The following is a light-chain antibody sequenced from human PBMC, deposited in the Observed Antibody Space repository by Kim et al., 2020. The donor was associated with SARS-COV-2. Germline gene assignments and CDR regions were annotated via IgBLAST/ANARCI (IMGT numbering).Light chain of an antibody. J-gene: IGKJ5*01. Sequence: ASVGARVTITCRASQSISSYLAWYQQKPGKAPKLLIYDASSLESGVPSRFSGSGSGTEFTLTISSLQPDDFATYFCQQFNSYPITFGQGTRLEIK. CDR3: QQFNSYPIT. V-gene: IGKV1-5*01. CDR1: QSISSY. CDR2: DAS.